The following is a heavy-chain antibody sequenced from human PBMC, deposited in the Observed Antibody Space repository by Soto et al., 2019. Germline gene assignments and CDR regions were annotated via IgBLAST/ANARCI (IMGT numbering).Heavy chain of an antibody. CDR3: ATARGYCSGGSCYNFDY. J-gene: IGHJ4*02. V-gene: IGHV1-24*01. CDR2: FDPEDGET. Sequence: ASVKVSCKVSGYTLTELSMHWVRQAPGKGLEWMGGFDPEDGETIYAQKFQGRVTMTEDTSTDTAYMELSSLRSEDTALYYCATARGYCSGGSCYNFDYWGQGTLVTVSS. CDR1: GYTLTELS. D-gene: IGHD2-15*01.